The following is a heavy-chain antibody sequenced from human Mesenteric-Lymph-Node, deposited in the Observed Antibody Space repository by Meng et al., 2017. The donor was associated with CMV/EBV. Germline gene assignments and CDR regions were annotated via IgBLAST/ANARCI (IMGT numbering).Heavy chain of an antibody. Sequence: SVKVSCKASGGIFSDYTISWVRQAPGQGLEWVGRIISILGRTNYAQKFQGRVTITADMSTSTGYMEVTGLRSEDTAVYYCAGHKLLYRAPESWGQGTLVTVSS. D-gene: IGHD1-26*01. J-gene: IGHJ4*02. CDR2: IISILGRT. CDR1: GGIFSDYT. CDR3: AGHKLLYRAPES. V-gene: IGHV1-69*02.